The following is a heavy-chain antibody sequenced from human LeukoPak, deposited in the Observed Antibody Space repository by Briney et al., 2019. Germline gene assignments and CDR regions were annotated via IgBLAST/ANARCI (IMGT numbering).Heavy chain of an antibody. D-gene: IGHD4-17*01. Sequence: PSQTLSLTCTVSGGSISSGGYYWSWLRQHPGKGLEWIGYIYYSGSTYYNPSLKSRVTISVDTSKNQFSLKLSSVTAADTAVYYCARLRTTIYAFDIWGQGTMVIVSS. J-gene: IGHJ3*02. V-gene: IGHV4-31*03. CDR3: ARLRTTIYAFDI. CDR1: GGSISSGGYY. CDR2: IYYSGST.